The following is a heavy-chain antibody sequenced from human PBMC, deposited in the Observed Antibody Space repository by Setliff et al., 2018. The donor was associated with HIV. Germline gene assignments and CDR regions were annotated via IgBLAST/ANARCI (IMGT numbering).Heavy chain of an antibody. CDR2: ITSTGSTI. V-gene: IGHV3-48*01. J-gene: IGHJ4*02. CDR1: GFTLSDCS. D-gene: IGHD5-12*01. Sequence: GGSLRLSCAASGFTLSDCSMNWVRQAPGKGLEWISYITSTGSTIFYADSVKGRFTISRDNDKNTLYLQMNSLRAEDTAIYYCAKQGRGYSGYDSYFDSWGQGTLVTVSS. CDR3: AKQGRGYSGYDSYFDS.